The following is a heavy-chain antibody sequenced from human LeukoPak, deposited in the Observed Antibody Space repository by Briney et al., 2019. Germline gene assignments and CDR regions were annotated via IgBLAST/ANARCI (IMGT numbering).Heavy chain of an antibody. V-gene: IGHV3-33*01. CDR1: GFTFGNFG. J-gene: IGHJ4*02. D-gene: IGHD6-19*01. CDR2: IWFDGRRE. Sequence: GGSLRLSCVASGFTFGNFGFNWVRQAPGKGLEWVTLIWFDGRREDYIDSVKGRFTVSRDDSENTVYLQMSNLRVEDTAVYYCARSPRSSSGLDYWGQGTLVAVSS. CDR3: ARSPRSSSGLDY.